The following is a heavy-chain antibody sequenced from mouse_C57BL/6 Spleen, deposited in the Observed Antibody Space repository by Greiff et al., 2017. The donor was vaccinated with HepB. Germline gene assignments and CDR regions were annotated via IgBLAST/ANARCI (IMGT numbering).Heavy chain of an antibody. J-gene: IGHJ4*01. CDR1: GFNIKDYY. V-gene: IGHV14-1*01. D-gene: IGHD1-1*01. CDR2: IDPEDGDT. CDR3: TTHGSSHYYAMDY. Sequence: VQLKQSGAELVRPGASVKLSCTASGFNIKDYYMHWVKQRPEQGLEWIGRIDPEDGDTEYAPKFQGKATMTADTSSNTAYLQLSSLTSEDTAVYYCTTHGSSHYYAMDYWGQGTSVTVSS.